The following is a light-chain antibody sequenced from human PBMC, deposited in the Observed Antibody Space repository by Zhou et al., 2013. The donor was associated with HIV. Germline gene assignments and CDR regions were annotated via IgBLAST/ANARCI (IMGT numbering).Light chain of an antibody. V-gene: IGKV3-20*01. Sequence: DIALTQSPGALSLSPGERATLSCRASQTISGTFLAWYQQKPAQPPRLLIYAASRRATGIPDRFSASGSGADFTLTISRLEPEDFAVYYCQQYGSSPLTFGPGTKVDIK. CDR1: QTISGTF. CDR3: QQYGSSPLT. J-gene: IGKJ3*01. CDR2: AAS.